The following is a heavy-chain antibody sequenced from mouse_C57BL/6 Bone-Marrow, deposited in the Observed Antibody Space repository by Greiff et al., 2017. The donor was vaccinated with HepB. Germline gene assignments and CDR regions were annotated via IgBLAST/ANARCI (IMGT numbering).Heavy chain of an antibody. CDR2: IDPEDGDT. Sequence: VQLQQSGAELVRPGASVKLSCTASGFNIKDYYMHWVKQRPEQGLEWIGRIDPEDGDTEYAPKFQGKATMTADTSSNTAYLQLSSLTSEDTAVYYCTTLHYYGSSHWYFDVWGTGTTVTVSS. J-gene: IGHJ1*03. D-gene: IGHD1-1*01. CDR3: TTLHYYGSSHWYFDV. V-gene: IGHV14-1*01. CDR1: GFNIKDYY.